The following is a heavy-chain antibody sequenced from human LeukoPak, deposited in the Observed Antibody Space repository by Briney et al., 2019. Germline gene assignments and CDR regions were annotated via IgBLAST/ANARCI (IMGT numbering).Heavy chain of an antibody. J-gene: IGHJ6*02. D-gene: IGHD6-13*01. CDR1: GFTFSSDG. V-gene: IGHV3-30*18. Sequence: GGSLRLSCAPAGFTFSSDGMHCVRQAPGKWLEWVAVISYDVSKKYYPDSVKGRFNIHRDNYKNTMYVQMNSLRAEDTAVYYCAKPASIAAGGIFAGMDVWGQGTTVTVSS. CDR3: AKPASIAAGGIFAGMDV. CDR2: ISYDVSKK.